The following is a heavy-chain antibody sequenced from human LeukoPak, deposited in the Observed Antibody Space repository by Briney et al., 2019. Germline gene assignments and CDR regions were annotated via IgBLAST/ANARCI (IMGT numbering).Heavy chain of an antibody. CDR2: IKRDGSEK. V-gene: IGHV3-7*01. CDR3: ARGRAGGTKTFDY. Sequence: GGSLRLSCAASGFTFKSDWLNWVRQGPGKGLEWVANIKRDGSEKYYVDSVKGRFTISRDNAKNSLYLQMNSLRAEDTAVYYCARGRAGGTKTFDYWGQGTLVSVSS. CDR1: GFTFKSDW. J-gene: IGHJ4*02. D-gene: IGHD6-13*01.